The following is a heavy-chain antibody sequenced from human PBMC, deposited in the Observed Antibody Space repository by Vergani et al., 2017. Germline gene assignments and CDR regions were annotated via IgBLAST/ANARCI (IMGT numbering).Heavy chain of an antibody. Sequence: QVQMVETGGGVFQHGSSLRLSCTSSGSTFSTYAMHWVRQAPGKGLEWVAIIYYDGSKKYYADSVKGRFTISIDNSRNTLDLLMSSLIAEDTAIYYFVREVSYCGSTTCRKPSYVYYYHMDVWGEGTTVTVSS. J-gene: IGHJ6*03. D-gene: IGHD2-21*01. CDR2: IYYDGSKK. CDR3: VREVSYCGSTTCRKPSYVYYYHMDV. CDR1: GSTFSTYA. V-gene: IGHV3-33*01.